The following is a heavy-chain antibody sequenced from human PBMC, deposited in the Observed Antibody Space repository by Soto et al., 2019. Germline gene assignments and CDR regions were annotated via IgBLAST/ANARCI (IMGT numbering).Heavy chain of an antibody. CDR2: ISYDGSNK. D-gene: IGHD3-16*01. CDR3: AKSPLSGPDHVGGRRAGYIDY. Sequence: QVQLVESGGGVVQPGRSLRLSCAASGFTFSSYGMHWVRQAPGKGLEWVAVISYDGSNKYYADSVKGRFTISRDNSKNTLYLQMNSLRAEDTAVYYCAKSPLSGPDHVGGRRAGYIDYWGQGTLVTVSS. V-gene: IGHV3-30*18. CDR1: GFTFSSYG. J-gene: IGHJ4*02.